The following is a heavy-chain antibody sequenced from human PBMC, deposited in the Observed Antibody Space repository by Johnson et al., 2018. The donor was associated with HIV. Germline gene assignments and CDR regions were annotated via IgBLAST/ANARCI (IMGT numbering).Heavy chain of an antibody. Sequence: QMLLVESGGGVVQPGRSLRLSCAASGFSFSTYNMHWVRHAPGRGLEWVAFISYSGSDTYYVDSVKGRFTVSRDNSENTLFLQMNSLGDEDTAVYYCAKERTAMVTPFDAWGQGTRVTVSS. V-gene: IGHV3-30*18. CDR1: GFSFSTYN. CDR3: AKERTAMVTPFDA. CDR2: ISYSGSDT. D-gene: IGHD5-18*01. J-gene: IGHJ3*01.